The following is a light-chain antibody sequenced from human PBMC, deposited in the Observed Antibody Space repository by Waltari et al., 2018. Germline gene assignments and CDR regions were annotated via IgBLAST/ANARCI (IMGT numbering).Light chain of an antibody. V-gene: IGKV3-11*01. J-gene: IGKJ4*01. Sequence: EIVLTQSPAILSLSPGERATLSCRASQSIRNYLAWYQQKTGQAPRLLIYGASNRAIGVPVRFSGSGSGTDFTLTISSLEPEDFAVYYCQQRSDWPPAFGGGTKVEI. CDR1: QSIRNY. CDR2: GAS. CDR3: QQRSDWPPA.